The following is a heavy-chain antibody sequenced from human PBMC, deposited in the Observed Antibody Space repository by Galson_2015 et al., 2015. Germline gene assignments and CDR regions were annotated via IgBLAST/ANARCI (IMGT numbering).Heavy chain of an antibody. V-gene: IGHV5-51*01. Sequence: GLEWMGVIYPGDSDTRYSPSFQGQVTISADKSISTAYLQWSSLKASDTAMYYCARPFLGDGYNTFDYWGQGTLVTVSS. D-gene: IGHD5-24*01. CDR3: ARPFLGDGYNTFDY. J-gene: IGHJ4*02. CDR2: IYPGDSDT.